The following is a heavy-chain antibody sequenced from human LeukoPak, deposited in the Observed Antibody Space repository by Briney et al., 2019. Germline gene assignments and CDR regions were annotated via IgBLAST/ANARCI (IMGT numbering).Heavy chain of an antibody. Sequence: GGSLRLSCAASGFTFSSYAMSWVRQAPGKGLEWVSAISGSGGSTYYADSVKGRFTISRDNSKNTLYLQMNSPRAEDTAVYYCAKLPALSIAAASNWFDPWGQGTLVTVSS. J-gene: IGHJ5*02. CDR3: AKLPALSIAAASNWFDP. V-gene: IGHV3-23*01. CDR2: ISGSGGST. D-gene: IGHD6-13*01. CDR1: GFTFSSYA.